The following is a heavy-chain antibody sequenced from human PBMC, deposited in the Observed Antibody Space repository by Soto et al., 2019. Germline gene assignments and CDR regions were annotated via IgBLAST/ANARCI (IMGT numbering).Heavy chain of an antibody. D-gene: IGHD3-3*01. CDR2: IYWNDDK. V-gene: IGHV2-5*01. CDR1: GFSLSTSGVG. Sequence: SGPTLVNPTQTLTLTCTFSGFSLSTSGVGVGWIRQPPGKALEWLALIYWNDDKRYSPPLKSRLTITKDTSKNQVVLTMTNMDPVDTATYYCAHSKGAYDFWSGYYTPQGMDVWGQGTTVTV. CDR3: AHSKGAYDFWSGYYTPQGMDV. J-gene: IGHJ6*02.